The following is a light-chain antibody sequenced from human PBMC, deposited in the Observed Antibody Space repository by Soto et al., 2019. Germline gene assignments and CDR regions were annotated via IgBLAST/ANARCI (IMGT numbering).Light chain of an antibody. J-gene: IGKJ5*01. CDR1: QRISNY. V-gene: IGKV1-39*01. CDR3: QQSYSTPRT. CDR2: AAS. Sequence: DIQMTQSPSSLSTSVGDRVTITCRARQRISNYLNWYQQKPGKAPKLLIYAASSLQSGVPSRFSGSGSGTDFTLSISSLQPEDFATYYCQQSYSTPRTFAQGTRLEI.